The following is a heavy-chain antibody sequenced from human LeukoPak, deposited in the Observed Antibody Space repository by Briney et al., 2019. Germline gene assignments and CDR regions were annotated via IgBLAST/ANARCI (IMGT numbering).Heavy chain of an antibody. J-gene: IGHJ4*02. Sequence: GESLKISCEASGYSFTNYWIGWVRQMPGNGLEWMGIIYPGDSDTRYSPSFQGQVTISADKSISTAYLQWSSLKASDTAIYYCAISTTVAGTVHYFDYWGQGTLVTVSS. V-gene: IGHV5-51*01. CDR3: AISTTVAGTVHYFDY. D-gene: IGHD6-19*01. CDR1: GYSFTNYW. CDR2: IYPGDSDT.